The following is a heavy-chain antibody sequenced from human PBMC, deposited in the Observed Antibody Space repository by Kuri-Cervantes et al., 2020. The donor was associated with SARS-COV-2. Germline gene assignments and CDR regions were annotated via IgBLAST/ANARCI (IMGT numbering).Heavy chain of an antibody. CDR1: GFTFSSYA. CDR2: INWNGGST. V-gene: IGHV3-20*04. J-gene: IGHJ3*02. D-gene: IGHD1-26*01. CDR3: ARVEVGAHVGAFDI. Sequence: GGSLRLSCAASGFTFSSYAMSRVRQAPGKGLEWVSGINWNGGSTGYADSVKGRFTISRDNAKNSLYLQMNSLRAEDTALYYCARVEVGAHVGAFDIWGQGTMVTVSS.